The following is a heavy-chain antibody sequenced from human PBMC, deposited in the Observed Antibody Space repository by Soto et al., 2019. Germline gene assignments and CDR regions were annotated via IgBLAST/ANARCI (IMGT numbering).Heavy chain of an antibody. Sequence: QVQLVQSGAEVKKPGSSVKVSCKASGGTFSSYAISWVRQAPGQGLEWMGGIIPIFGTANYAQKFQGRVTITADESTSTAYMELSSLRSEDTAVYYCARSTRSSGWSFVDYYYYGMDVWGQGTTVTVSS. CDR1: GGTFSSYA. V-gene: IGHV1-69*01. CDR2: IIPIFGTA. J-gene: IGHJ6*02. CDR3: ARSTRSSGWSFVDYYYYGMDV. D-gene: IGHD6-19*01.